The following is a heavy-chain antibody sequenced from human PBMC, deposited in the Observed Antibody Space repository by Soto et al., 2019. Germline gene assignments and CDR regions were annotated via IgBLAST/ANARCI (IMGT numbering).Heavy chain of an antibody. V-gene: IGHV1-69*01. J-gene: IGHJ6*02. CDR1: GGTFSSYA. CDR3: ARAEDIGYPRPLRYYSMDV. CDR2: IIPIFGTA. Sequence: QVQLVQSGAAVKKPGCSVKVSCKASGGTFSSYAISWVRQAPGQGLEWMGGIIPIFGTANYAQKFQGRVTTTADECTSTAYMELSSLRSEDTAVYNCARAEDIGYPRPLRYYSMDVWGQETTITVSS. D-gene: IGHD5-12*01.